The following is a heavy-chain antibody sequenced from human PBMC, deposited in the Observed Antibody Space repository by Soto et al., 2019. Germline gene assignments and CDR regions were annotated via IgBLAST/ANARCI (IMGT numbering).Heavy chain of an antibody. CDR3: AREQQLGHVKTFDH. Sequence: QVQLQESGPGLVKPSETLALTCTVSGVSVSNGKYYWTWIRQPPGKGLEWIGYINYSGSTNYNPSHKSRVTISVDTSKNQFSLKLSSVTATDTAIYYCAREQQLGHVKTFDHWGQGTLVTVSS. CDR1: GVSVSNGKYY. D-gene: IGHD6-13*01. CDR2: INYSGST. V-gene: IGHV4-61*01. J-gene: IGHJ4*02.